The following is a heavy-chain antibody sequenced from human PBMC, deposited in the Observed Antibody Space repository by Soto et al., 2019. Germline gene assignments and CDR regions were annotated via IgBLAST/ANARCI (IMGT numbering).Heavy chain of an antibody. CDR2: IYYSGST. CDR3: ARDSGEHDEGSWFDP. D-gene: IGHD3-10*01. V-gene: IGHV4-31*03. J-gene: IGHJ5*02. Sequence: QVQLQESGPGLVKPSQTLSLTCTVSGGSISSGGYYWSWIRQHPGKGLEWIGYIYYSGSTCSNPSLKIRVTKAVDTSKNQFSLKLSSVTAADTAVYYCARDSGEHDEGSWFDPWGQGTLVTVSS. CDR1: GGSISSGGYY.